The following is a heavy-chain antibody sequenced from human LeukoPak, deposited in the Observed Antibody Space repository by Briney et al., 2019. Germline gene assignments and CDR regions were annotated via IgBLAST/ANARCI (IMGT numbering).Heavy chain of an antibody. D-gene: IGHD1-14*01. Sequence: GASVKVSCKASGYPFYTYGISWVRQAPGQGLEWMGWISVYNGNTNYTQKLQGRLTLTTDTSTSSAYMELRGLRSEDTAVYYCARDWAVTRVPNYYYYYMDVWGKGTTVTVSS. V-gene: IGHV1-18*01. CDR1: GYPFYTYG. J-gene: IGHJ6*03. CDR2: ISVYNGNT. CDR3: ARDWAVTRVPNYYYYYMDV.